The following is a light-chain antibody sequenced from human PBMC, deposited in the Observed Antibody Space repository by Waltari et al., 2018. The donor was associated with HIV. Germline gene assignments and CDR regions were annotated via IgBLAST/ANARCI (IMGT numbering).Light chain of an antibody. CDR1: QSVSSN. J-gene: IGKJ1*01. CDR2: GAS. V-gene: IGKV3-15*01. CDR3: QQFDNWPET. Sequence: DIVMTQSPATLSVSPGERATLSCRASQSVSSNLAWYQQKPGQTPRLLIYGASTRDTGIPARFSGSGSGTEFTLTISSLQSEDFAVYYCQQFDNWPETFGQGTKVEIK.